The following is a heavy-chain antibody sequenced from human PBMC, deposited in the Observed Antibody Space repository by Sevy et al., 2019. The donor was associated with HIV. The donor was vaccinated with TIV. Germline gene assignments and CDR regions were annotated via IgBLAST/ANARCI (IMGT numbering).Heavy chain of an antibody. J-gene: IGHJ1*01. CDR3: ARGYYYDSSGPVQH. CDR2: ISSSGSTI. CDR1: GFTFRNYW. Sequence: GGSLRLSCAASGFTFRNYWMSWVRQAPGKGLEWVSYISSSGSTIYYADSVKGRVTISRENAKNPLYLQMNSLRAEDTAVYYCARGYYYDSSGPVQHWGQGTLVTVSS. D-gene: IGHD3-22*01. V-gene: IGHV3-48*03.